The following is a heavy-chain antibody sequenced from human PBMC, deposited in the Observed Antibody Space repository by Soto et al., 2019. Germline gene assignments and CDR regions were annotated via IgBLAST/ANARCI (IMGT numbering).Heavy chain of an antibody. D-gene: IGHD3-10*01. J-gene: IGHJ5*02. V-gene: IGHV4-34*01. CDR3: ASDPATMVRGVAYNWFDP. Sequence: SETQSLRSAVDGGSFRGYYWSWIRKPQGKRLEWIGEINHSGSTNYNPSLKSRVTISVDKSKNQFSLKLSSVTAADTAVYYCASDPATMVRGVAYNWFDPWGQGTLVTVS. CDR2: INHSGST. CDR1: GGSFRGYY.